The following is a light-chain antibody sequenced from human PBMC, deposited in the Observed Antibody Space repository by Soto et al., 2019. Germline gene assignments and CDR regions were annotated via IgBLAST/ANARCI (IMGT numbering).Light chain of an antibody. CDR2: DAS. V-gene: IGKV1-9*01. Sequence: TQSPATLSVSPGERATLSCRASRSVSSNLAWYQQKPGKAPKLLIYDASTLQSGVPSVFSGTESGTEFTLIIDSLQPEDFATYYCQHLDSYPFSFGPGTKVDVK. CDR3: QHLDSYPFS. CDR1: RSVSSN. J-gene: IGKJ3*01.